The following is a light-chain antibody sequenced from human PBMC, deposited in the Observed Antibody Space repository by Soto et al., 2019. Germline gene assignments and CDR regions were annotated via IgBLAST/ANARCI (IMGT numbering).Light chain of an antibody. CDR3: QQCDVYSFP. CDR1: QGIRNY. CDR2: ATS. V-gene: IGKV1-16*01. Sequence: DIQMHQSPSSLSASVGDRVTITCRASQGIRNYLAWFQQKPGKAPKFLIFATSALQSGVPSRFSGSGPGTDLPLTITNLQPDEFATYFFQQCDVYSFPFGPGTTVDIK. J-gene: IGKJ3*01.